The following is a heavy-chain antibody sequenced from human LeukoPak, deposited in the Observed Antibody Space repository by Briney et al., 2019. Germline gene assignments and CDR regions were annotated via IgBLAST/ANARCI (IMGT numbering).Heavy chain of an antibody. CDR2: ISWNGGST. V-gene: IGHV3-20*04. CDR1: GFTFDDYG. J-gene: IGHJ3*02. Sequence: GGSLRLSCAASGFTFDDYGMSWVRQAPGKGLEWVSGISWNGGSTGYADSVKGRFTISRDNAKSSLYQQMNSLRAEDTALYYCARVVGAQPYDAFDIWGQGTMVTVSS. D-gene: IGHD1-26*01. CDR3: ARVVGAQPYDAFDI.